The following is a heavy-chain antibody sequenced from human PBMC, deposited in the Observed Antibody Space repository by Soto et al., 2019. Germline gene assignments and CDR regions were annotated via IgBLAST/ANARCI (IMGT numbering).Heavy chain of an antibody. V-gene: IGHV3-23*01. J-gene: IGHJ6*03. D-gene: IGHD2-2*01. Sequence: EVQLLESGGGLVQPGGSLRLSCAASGFNFSSYAMSWVRQAPGKGLEWVSAISGSGGSTYYADSVKGRFTISRDNSKNTLYLQMNSLRAEDTAVYYCARLCSSTSCYYMDVRGKGTTVTVSS. CDR3: ARLCSSTSCYYMDV. CDR2: ISGSGGST. CDR1: GFNFSSYA.